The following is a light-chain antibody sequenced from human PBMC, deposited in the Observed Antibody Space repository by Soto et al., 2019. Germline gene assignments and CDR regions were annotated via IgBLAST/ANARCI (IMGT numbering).Light chain of an antibody. CDR2: DDN. CDR3: GSWDSSLSAYV. CDR1: GSNIGGNS. J-gene: IGLJ1*01. Sequence: QSVMTQPPSVSAAPGQKVTISCSGSGSNIGGNSVSWYQQLPGTAPKLLIYDDNKRPSVIPDRFSGSKSGTSATLGITGFQTGDEADYYCGSWDSSLSAYVFGTGTKLTVL. V-gene: IGLV1-51*01.